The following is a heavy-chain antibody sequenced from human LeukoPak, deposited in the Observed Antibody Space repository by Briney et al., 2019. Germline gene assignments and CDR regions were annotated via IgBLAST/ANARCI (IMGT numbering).Heavy chain of an antibody. J-gene: IGHJ4*02. V-gene: IGHV4-61*01. CDR1: GYSISSGYY. D-gene: IGHD6-13*01. CDR3: ARQYSSSWLPYFDY. Sequence: SETLSLTCTVSGYSISSGYYWSWIRQPPGKGLAWIGHIYDSGSTNYNPSLKSRVTISVDTTKNQFYLKLSSVTAADTAVYYCARQYSSSWLPYFDYWGQGTLVTVSS. CDR2: IYDSGST.